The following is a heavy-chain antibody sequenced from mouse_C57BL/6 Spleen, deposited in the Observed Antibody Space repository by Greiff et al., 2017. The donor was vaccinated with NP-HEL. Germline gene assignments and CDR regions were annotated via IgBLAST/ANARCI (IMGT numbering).Heavy chain of an antibody. V-gene: IGHV5-6*02. D-gene: IGHD4-1*01. Sequence: MLVESGGDLVKPGGSLKLSCAASGFTFSSYGMSWVRQTPDKRLEWVATISSGGSYTYYPDSVKGRFTSSRDNAKNTLYLQMSSLKSEDTAMYDCARLWDGDGYFDYWGQGTTLTVSS. CDR1: GFTFSSYG. J-gene: IGHJ2*01. CDR3: ARLWDGDGYFDY. CDR2: ISSGGSYT.